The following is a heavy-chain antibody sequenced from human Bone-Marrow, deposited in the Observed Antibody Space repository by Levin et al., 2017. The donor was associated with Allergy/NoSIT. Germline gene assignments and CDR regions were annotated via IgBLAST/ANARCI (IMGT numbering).Heavy chain of an antibody. J-gene: IGHJ4*02. CDR2: ISGTGYTT. Sequence: QAGGSLRLSCAASGFTFSNLPMSWVRQAPGKGLEWVSAISGTGYTTYYADSVKGRFTISRDNSKNTLYLQMNGLRPEDTAVYYCVKDLEPYGSGRVRRGNYWGQGTLVTVSS. D-gene: IGHD3-10*01. CDR1: GFTFSNLP. V-gene: IGHV3-23*01. CDR3: VKDLEPYGSGRVRRGNY.